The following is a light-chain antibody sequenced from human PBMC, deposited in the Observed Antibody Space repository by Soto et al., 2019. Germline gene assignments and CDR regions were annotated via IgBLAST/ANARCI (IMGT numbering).Light chain of an antibody. Sequence: DIQFTQSPSFLSASVGDRVTITCPASQGISSSLAWYQQRAGKAPKFLIYAAPTLQSGAPSRFSGRGSGTESALPISRLQTEDSYTYYCQQLKSYPLTFGGGTQVDIK. J-gene: IGKJ4*01. CDR1: QGISSS. CDR3: QQLKSYPLT. V-gene: IGKV1-9*01. CDR2: AAP.